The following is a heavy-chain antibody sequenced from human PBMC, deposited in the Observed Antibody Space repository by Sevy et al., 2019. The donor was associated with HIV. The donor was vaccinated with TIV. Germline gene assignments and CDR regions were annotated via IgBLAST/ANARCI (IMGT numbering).Heavy chain of an antibody. CDR3: ARRGGLTDEGFDI. Sequence: GGSLRLSCAASGFTFISFTMNWVRQAPGKGLEWVSSISNSPSYIYEAATVKGRFTIARDNAKNALYLQMDSLRVEDAAVYYCARRGGLTDEGFDIWGQGTMVTVSS. J-gene: IGHJ3*02. D-gene: IGHD3-16*01. V-gene: IGHV3-21*01. CDR1: GFTFISFT. CDR2: ISNSPSYI.